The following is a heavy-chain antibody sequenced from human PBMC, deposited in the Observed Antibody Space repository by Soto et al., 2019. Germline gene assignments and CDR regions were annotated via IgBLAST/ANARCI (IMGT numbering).Heavy chain of an antibody. V-gene: IGHV4-38-2*01. CDR3: ARHATILSESFDY. Sequence: PSETLSLTCAVSGYSISSGYYWGWIRQPPGKGLEWIGRIYHSGSTYYNPSLKSQVTISVDTSKNQSSLKLSSVTAEDTAVYYCARHATILSESFDYWGQGTLVTVSS. J-gene: IGHJ4*02. D-gene: IGHD5-12*01. CDR2: IYHSGST. CDR1: GYSISSGYY.